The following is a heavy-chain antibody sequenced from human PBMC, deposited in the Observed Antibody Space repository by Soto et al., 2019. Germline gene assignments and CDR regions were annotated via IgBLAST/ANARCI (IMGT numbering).Heavy chain of an antibody. J-gene: IGHJ6*02. CDR3: VRDSRRTGVKYYYGFDA. CDR2: IYYRGAT. Sequence: QVQLQESGPGLVQPSETLSLTCTVSGGSVTNGIYYWSWIRQSPGRGLEWIGYIYYRGATKYNPSLASRVSISVDTPKNQFSVNISSVTAADTAVYYCVRDSRRTGVKYYYGFDAWGQGTTVTV. CDR1: GGSVTNGIYY. D-gene: IGHD3-10*01. V-gene: IGHV4-61*01.